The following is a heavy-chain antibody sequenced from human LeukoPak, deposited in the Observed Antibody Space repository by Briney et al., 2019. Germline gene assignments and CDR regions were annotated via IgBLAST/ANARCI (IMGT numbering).Heavy chain of an antibody. CDR3: ARSQVVVAATFCNWFDP. V-gene: IGHV3-7*01. J-gene: IGHJ5*02. CDR2: IKQDGSEK. D-gene: IGHD2-15*01. Sequence: GGSLRLSCAASGFTFSSYWMSWVRQAPGKGLEWVANIKQDGSEKYYVDSVKGRFTISRDNAKNSLYLQMNSLRAEDTAVYYCARSQVVVAATFCNWFDPWGQGTLVTVSS. CDR1: GFTFSSYW.